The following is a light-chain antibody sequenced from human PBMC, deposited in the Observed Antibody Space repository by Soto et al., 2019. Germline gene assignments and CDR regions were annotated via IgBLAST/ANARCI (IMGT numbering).Light chain of an antibody. CDR2: GTS. CDR1: QSITNHY. J-gene: IGKJ1*01. CDR3: QQYGSSPRT. V-gene: IGKV3-20*01. Sequence: EIVLTQSPSTLSLSPGERAALSCRASQSITNHYLAWYQQKPGQAPRLLIYGTSSRATGIPDRFSGSGSGTHFSLTISRLEPEDFAVYYCQQYGSSPRTFGQGTKVEIK.